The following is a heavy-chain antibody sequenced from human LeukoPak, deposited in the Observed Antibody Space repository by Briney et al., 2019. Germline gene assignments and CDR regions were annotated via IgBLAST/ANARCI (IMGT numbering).Heavy chain of an antibody. CDR3: ARDLETLTLTTPVGY. J-gene: IGHJ4*02. V-gene: IGHV3-33*01. CDR2: IWYDGSNK. Sequence: GGSLRLSRAASGFTFSSYGMHWVRQAPGKGLEWVAVIWYDGSNKYYADSVKGRFTISRDNSKNTLYLQMNSLRAEDTAVYYCARDLETLTLTTPVGYWGQGTLVTVSS. CDR1: GFTFSSYG. D-gene: IGHD3-22*01.